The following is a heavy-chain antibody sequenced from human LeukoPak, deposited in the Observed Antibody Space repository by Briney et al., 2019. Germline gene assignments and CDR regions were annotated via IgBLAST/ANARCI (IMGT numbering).Heavy chain of an antibody. CDR2: ISAYNGNT. V-gene: IGHV1-18*01. CDR3: ARDSGTAMVYGGYFDY. CDR1: GYTFTSYG. J-gene: IGHJ4*02. Sequence: ASVKVSCKASGYTFTSYGISWVRQAPGQGLEWMGWISAYNGNTNYAQKLQGRVTITADKSTSTAYMELSSLRSEDTAVYYCARDSGTAMVYGGYFDYWGQGTLVTVSS. D-gene: IGHD5-18*01.